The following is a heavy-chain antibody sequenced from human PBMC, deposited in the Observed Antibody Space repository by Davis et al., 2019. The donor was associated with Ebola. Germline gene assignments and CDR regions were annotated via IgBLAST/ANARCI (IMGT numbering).Heavy chain of an antibody. CDR3: AKAGGPGTNYYYGMDV. CDR1: GFTFDDYA. D-gene: IGHD1-7*01. J-gene: IGHJ6*02. Sequence: PGGSLRLSCAASGFTFDDYAMHWVRQAPGKGLEWVSGISWNSGSIGYADSVKARFTISRDKSKNTLYLQMNSLRTEDTALYYCAKAGGPGTNYYYGMDVWGQGTTVTVSS. V-gene: IGHV3-9*01. CDR2: ISWNSGSI.